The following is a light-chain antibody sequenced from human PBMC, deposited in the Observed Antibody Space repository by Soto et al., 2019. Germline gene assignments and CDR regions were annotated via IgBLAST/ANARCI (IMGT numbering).Light chain of an antibody. CDR3: QQYYTIPPIT. CDR2: WAS. CDR1: QSVLYSSNNKNY. J-gene: IGKJ5*01. V-gene: IGKV4-1*01. Sequence: DIVMTQSPDSLAVSLGERATINCKSSQSVLYSSNNKNYLAWYQQKPGQPPKLLIYWASTRESGVPDRFSGSGSGTDFTLTISGLQTEDVAIYYCQQYYTIPPITFGQGTRLEIK.